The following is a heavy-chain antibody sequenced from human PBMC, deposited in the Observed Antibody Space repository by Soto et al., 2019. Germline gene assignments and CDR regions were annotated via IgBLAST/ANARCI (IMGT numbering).Heavy chain of an antibody. CDR1: GFTFSSYS. D-gene: IGHD5-18*01. J-gene: IGHJ4*02. CDR2: ISYDGGTNE. V-gene: IGHV3-30-3*01. Sequence: QGQLVESGGGVVQPGRSLRLSCAASGFTFSSYSMHWVRQAPGKGLEWVALISYDGGTNEYYADSVKGRFSISRDNSKNTLYLQMISLRAEDTAVYYCARDSLRYSYGHEFDYWGQGTLVTVSS. CDR3: ARDSLRYSYGHEFDY.